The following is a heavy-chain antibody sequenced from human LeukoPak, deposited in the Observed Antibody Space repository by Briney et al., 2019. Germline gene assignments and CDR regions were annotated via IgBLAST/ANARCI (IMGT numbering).Heavy chain of an antibody. CDR1: GGSISSGDYY. J-gene: IGHJ3*02. CDR3: ARMRGNHNM. Sequence: PSETLSLTCTVSGGSISSGDYYWSWIRQPPGKGLEWIAFIDYSGSTYYSPSLKSRVTISLDTSKNQFSLKLSSVTAADTAVYYCARMRGNHNMWDQGTMVTVSS. V-gene: IGHV4-30-4*01. CDR2: IDYSGST.